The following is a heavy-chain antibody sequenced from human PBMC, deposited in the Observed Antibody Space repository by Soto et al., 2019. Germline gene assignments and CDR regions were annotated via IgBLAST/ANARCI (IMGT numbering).Heavy chain of an antibody. V-gene: IGHV3-74*01. Sequence: GGSLRLSCAASGFTFSSYWMHWVRQAPGKGLVWVSRISSDGSSTDYADSVKGRFTISRDNAKNTLFLQMNSLRAEDTAVYYCARAGPATNYYYTMNVWGQGTTVTVSS. D-gene: IGHD2-15*01. J-gene: IGHJ6*02. CDR2: ISSDGSST. CDR3: ARAGPATNYYYTMNV. CDR1: GFTFSSYW.